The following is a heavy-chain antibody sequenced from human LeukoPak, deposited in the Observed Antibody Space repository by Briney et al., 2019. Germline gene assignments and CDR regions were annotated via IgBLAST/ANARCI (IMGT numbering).Heavy chain of an antibody. D-gene: IGHD4-11*01. CDR1: GFTFSSYA. Sequence: GGSLRLSCAASGFTFSSYAMSWVRQAPGKGLEWVSAISGSGGSTCYADSVKGRFTISRDNSKNTLYLQMNSLRAEDTAVYYCAKDTVATVTIKNYYYYGMDVWGQGTTVTVSS. CDR3: AKDTVATVTIKNYYYYGMDV. J-gene: IGHJ6*02. V-gene: IGHV3-23*01. CDR2: ISGSGGST.